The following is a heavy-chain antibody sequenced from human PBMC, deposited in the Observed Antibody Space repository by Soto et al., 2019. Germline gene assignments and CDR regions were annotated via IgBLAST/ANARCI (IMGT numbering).Heavy chain of an antibody. D-gene: IGHD3-22*01. Sequence: GGSLRLSCAASGFTFSGAAMHWFRQAPWKWLEWGSAISGSGGSTYYADSVKGRFTISRDNSKNTLYLQMNSLRAEDTAVYYCAKNPKRITMIVVVTLQAYYFDYWGQGTLVTVSS. CDR3: AKNPKRITMIVVVTLQAYYFDY. CDR2: ISGSGGST. J-gene: IGHJ4*02. V-gene: IGHV3-23*01. CDR1: GFTFSGAA.